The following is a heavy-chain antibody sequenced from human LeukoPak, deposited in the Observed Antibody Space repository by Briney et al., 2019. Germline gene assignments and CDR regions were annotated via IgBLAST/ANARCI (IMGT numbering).Heavy chain of an antibody. J-gene: IGHJ4*02. V-gene: IGHV3-7*04. CDR1: GFTFSSYW. CDR2: IKYDGSEK. D-gene: IGHD1-26*01. CDR3: ARETTTLDY. Sequence: GVSLRLSCAASGFTFSSYWMNWVPQAPGKGREWVANIKYDGSEKYYVDSVKGRFTISRDNSKNTLYLQMNSLRAEDTAVYYCARETTTLDYWGQGTLVTVSS.